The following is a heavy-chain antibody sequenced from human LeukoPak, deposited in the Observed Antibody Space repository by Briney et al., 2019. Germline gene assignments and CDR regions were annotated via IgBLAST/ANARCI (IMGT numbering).Heavy chain of an antibody. Sequence: SQTLSLTRTVAGGSIRSGYYYWSWFRQHPRKGLEWIGYIHSSGSTYFNPSVKSRVTISLDTSKNQFSLNLTSVAAADTAVYYCARDLPLSGTFDIWGQGTMVTVSS. D-gene: IGHD5-12*01. V-gene: IGHV4-31*03. CDR2: IHSSGST. J-gene: IGHJ3*02. CDR3: ARDLPLSGTFDI. CDR1: GGSIRSGYYY.